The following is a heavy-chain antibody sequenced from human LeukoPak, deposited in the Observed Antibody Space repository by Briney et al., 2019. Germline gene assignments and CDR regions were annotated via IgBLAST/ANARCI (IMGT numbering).Heavy chain of an antibody. D-gene: IGHD2-21*01. CDR1: GFTVSSNY. V-gene: IGHV3-53*01. J-gene: IGHJ4*02. CDR3: ASRLFRTTNFDY. Sequence: GGSLRLSCAASGFTVSSNYMSWVRQAPGKGLEWVSVIYSGGSTYYADSVKGRFTISRDNSKNTLYLQMNSLRAEDTAVYYCASRLFRTTNFDYWGQGTLVTVSS. CDR2: IYSGGST.